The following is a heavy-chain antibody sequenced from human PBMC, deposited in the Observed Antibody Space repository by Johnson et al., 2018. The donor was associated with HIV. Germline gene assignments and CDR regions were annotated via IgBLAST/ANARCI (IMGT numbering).Heavy chain of an antibody. D-gene: IGHD6-6*01. CDR1: GFTFSSYA. CDR2: ISYDGSNK. CDR3: ARDRGSSSLDAFDI. J-gene: IGHJ3*02. Sequence: LVESGGGVVQPGRSLRLSCAASGFTFSSYAMHWVRQAPGKGLEWVAVISYDGSNKYYADSVKGRFTISRDNSKNTLYLQMNSLRAEDTAVYYCARDRGSSSLDAFDIWGQWTMVTVSS. V-gene: IGHV3-30*04.